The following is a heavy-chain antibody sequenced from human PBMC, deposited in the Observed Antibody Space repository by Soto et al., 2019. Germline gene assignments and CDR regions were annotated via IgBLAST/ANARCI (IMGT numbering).Heavy chain of an antibody. V-gene: IGHV4-59*01. CDR2: IHYNGNT. D-gene: IGHD5-12*01. CDR1: GDSISASS. J-gene: IGHJ4*02. Sequence: SETLSLTCTVSGDSISASSWSWVRQPPGKGLEWIGNIHYNGNTKYNPSLKSRVSMSVDTSKNQFSLRLISVTAADTAKYFCAREGNLGRWLQPRYFWGQGSLVTTSS. CDR3: AREGNLGRWLQPRYF.